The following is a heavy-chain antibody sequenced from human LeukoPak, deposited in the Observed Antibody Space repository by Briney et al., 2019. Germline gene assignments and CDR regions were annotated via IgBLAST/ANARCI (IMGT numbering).Heavy chain of an antibody. CDR2: TYYRSKWYD. Sequence: SQTLSLTCAISGDSVSSKTAAWNWIRQSPSRGLEWLGGTYYRSKWYDDYAVSVKSRITINPDTSKNQFSLQLKSVTPEDTAIYYCAKDQLGPGGLANWFDPWGQGTLVTVSS. D-gene: IGHD7-27*01. J-gene: IGHJ5*02. V-gene: IGHV6-1*01. CDR1: GDSVSSKTAA. CDR3: AKDQLGPGGLANWFDP.